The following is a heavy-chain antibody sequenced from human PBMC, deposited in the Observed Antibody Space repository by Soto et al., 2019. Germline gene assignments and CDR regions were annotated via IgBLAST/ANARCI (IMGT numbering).Heavy chain of an antibody. Sequence: PGGSLRLSCAASGFTFSSYGMHWVRQAPGKWLEWVAVISYDGSNKYYADSVKGRFTISRDNSKNTLYLQMNSLRAEDTAVYYCAKAWYGSGSYYNSRGTYDAFDIWGQGTMVTVSS. CDR2: ISYDGSNK. D-gene: IGHD3-10*01. V-gene: IGHV3-30*18. CDR1: GFTFSSYG. J-gene: IGHJ3*02. CDR3: AKAWYGSGSYYNSRGTYDAFDI.